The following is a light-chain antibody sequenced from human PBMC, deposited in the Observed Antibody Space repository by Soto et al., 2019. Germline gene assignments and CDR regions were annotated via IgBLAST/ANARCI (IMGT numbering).Light chain of an antibody. V-gene: IGKV3-20*01. Sequence: EIVMTQSPGTLSVSPGERATLSCRASQSVSSNYLAWYRRKPGQAPRLLIYGASSRATGIPDRFSGSGSGADFTLTITRLEPEDFAVYYCQQYDRSPSTFGQGTRVEIK. CDR2: GAS. J-gene: IGKJ1*01. CDR1: QSVSSNY. CDR3: QQYDRSPST.